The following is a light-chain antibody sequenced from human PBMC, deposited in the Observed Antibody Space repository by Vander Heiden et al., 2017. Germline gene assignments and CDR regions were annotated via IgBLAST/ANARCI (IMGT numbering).Light chain of an antibody. CDR3: QQYDDLPF. V-gene: IGKV1-33*01. Sequence: DIQMTQTPSSLSASVGDRVTITCQASQDINIYLNWYQQKLGRAPKLLIYDASNLETGVASRFSGSGSGSDFSFTSSSLQPEDIATYYCQQYDDLPFFGPGTKVDI. CDR1: QDINIY. CDR2: DAS. J-gene: IGKJ3*01.